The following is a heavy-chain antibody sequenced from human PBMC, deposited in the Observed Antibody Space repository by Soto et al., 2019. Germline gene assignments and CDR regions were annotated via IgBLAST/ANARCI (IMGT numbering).Heavy chain of an antibody. CDR2: ISWNSGSI. CDR1: GFTFDDYA. Sequence: GGSLRLSCAASGFTFDDYAMHWVRQAPGQGLEWVSGISWNSGSIGYADSVKGRFTISRDNAKNSLYLQMNSLRAEDTALYYCAKDHSRLEHEYSSSLGFDYWGQGTLVTVS. J-gene: IGHJ4*02. CDR3: AKDHSRLEHEYSSSLGFDY. V-gene: IGHV3-9*01. D-gene: IGHD6-6*01.